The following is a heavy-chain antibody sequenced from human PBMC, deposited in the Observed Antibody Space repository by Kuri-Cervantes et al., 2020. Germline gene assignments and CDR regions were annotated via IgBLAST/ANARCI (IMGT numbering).Heavy chain of an antibody. J-gene: IGHJ6*02. V-gene: IGHV3-33*01. CDR2: IWYDGSNK. Sequence: GESLKISCAASGFTFSSYGMHWVRQAPGKGLEWVAVIWYDGSNKYSTDSVKGRFTISRDNSKNTLYLQMNSLRAEDTAVYYCARGGVVRYFDWLPHDIYYYGMDVWGQGTTVTVSS. D-gene: IGHD3-9*01. CDR3: ARGGVVRYFDWLPHDIYYYGMDV. CDR1: GFTFSSYG.